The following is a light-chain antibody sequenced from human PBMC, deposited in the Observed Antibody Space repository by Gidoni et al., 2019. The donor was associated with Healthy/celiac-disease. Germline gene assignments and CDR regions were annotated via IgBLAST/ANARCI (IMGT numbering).Light chain of an antibody. J-gene: IGKJ1*01. Sequence: IQMTQSPSSLSASGGDRVTITCRVSQGCSYYLAWYQQKPGKVPKLLIYAASTLQSGVPSRFSCSGSGTDFTLTISSLQPEDVATYYCQKYNSAPWTFGQGTKVEIK. V-gene: IGKV1-27*01. CDR1: QGCSYY. CDR2: AAS. CDR3: QKYNSAPWT.